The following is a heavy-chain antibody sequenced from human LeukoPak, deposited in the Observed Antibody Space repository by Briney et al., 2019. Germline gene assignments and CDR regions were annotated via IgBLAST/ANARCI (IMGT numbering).Heavy chain of an antibody. CDR1: GGSISSSSYY. V-gene: IGHV4-39*07. CDR3: ARGLLPPHHPFDY. D-gene: IGHD3-22*01. Sequence: PSETPSLTCTVSGGSISSSSYYWSWIRQPPGKGLEWIGEINHSGSTNYNPSLKSRVTISVDTSKNQFSLKLSSVTAADTAVYYCARGLLPPHHPFDYWGQGTLVTVSS. CDR2: INHSGST. J-gene: IGHJ4*02.